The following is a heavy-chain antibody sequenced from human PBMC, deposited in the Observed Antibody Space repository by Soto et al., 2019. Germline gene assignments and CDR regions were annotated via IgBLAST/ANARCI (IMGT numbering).Heavy chain of an antibody. CDR3: ARGDGAVAGTEAQMDV. CDR1: GFTFSSYD. CDR2: IGTAGDT. V-gene: IGHV3-13*01. D-gene: IGHD6-19*01. Sequence: HPGGSLRLSCAASGFTFSSYDMHWVRQATGKGLEWVSAIGTAGDTYYPGSVKGRFTISREDAKNSLYLQMNSLRAGDTAVYYCARGDGAVAGTEAQMDVWGKGTTVTVSS. J-gene: IGHJ6*04.